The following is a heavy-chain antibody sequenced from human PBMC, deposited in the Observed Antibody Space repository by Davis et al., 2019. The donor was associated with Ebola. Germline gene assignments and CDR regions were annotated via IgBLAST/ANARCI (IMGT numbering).Heavy chain of an antibody. CDR1: GGSFSGYY. D-gene: IGHD3-10*01. CDR3: ARAPAGSRADY. Sequence: PSETLSLTCAVYGGSFSGYYWSWIRQPPGKGLEWIGEINHSGSTNYNPSLKSRVTISVDTSKNQFSLKLSSVTAADTAVYYCARAPAGSRADYWGQGTLVTVSS. J-gene: IGHJ4*02. V-gene: IGHV4-34*01. CDR2: INHSGST.